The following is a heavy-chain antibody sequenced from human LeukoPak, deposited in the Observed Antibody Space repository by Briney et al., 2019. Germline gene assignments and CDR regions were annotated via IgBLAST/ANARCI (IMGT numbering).Heavy chain of an antibody. D-gene: IGHD2-15*01. J-gene: IGHJ3*02. CDR3: ARTSVVVVAQGGVAFDI. CDR2: IIPILGIA. CDR1: GGTFSSYA. Sequence: ASVKVSCKASGGTFSSYAISWVRQAPGQGLEWMGRIIPILGIANYAQKFQGRVTITADKSTSTAYMELSSLRSEDTAVYYCARTSVVVVAQGGVAFDIWGQGTMVTVSS. V-gene: IGHV1-69*04.